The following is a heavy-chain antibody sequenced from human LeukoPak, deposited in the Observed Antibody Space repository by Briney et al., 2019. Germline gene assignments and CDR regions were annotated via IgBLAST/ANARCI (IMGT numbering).Heavy chain of an antibody. CDR2: ISWNSGDK. CDR3: AKLGCSFTTRYANR. CDR1: GFPFDDYA. V-gene: IGHV3-9*03. D-gene: IGHD2-2*01. Sequence: GGSLRLSCAASGFPFDDYAMHWVRQVPGKGLEWVSGISWNSGDKVYADSVKGRFTISRDNARKSLFLQMNSLTVEDMALYYCAKLGCSFTTRYANRWGQGTLVTVSS. J-gene: IGHJ4*02.